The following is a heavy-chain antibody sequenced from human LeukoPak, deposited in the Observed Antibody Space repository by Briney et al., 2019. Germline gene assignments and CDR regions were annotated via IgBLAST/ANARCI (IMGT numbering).Heavy chain of an antibody. Sequence: GTLSLTCGVSGGSVISTNWWTWVRQPPGKGLEWIGEVHLDGRTNYNPSLGSRLTMSVDLSENQVSLKLTSATAADTAVYYCAREGGFYRPLDYSGQGTLVTVSS. V-gene: IGHV4-4*02. CDR1: GGSVISTNW. CDR2: VHLDGRT. D-gene: IGHD3-3*01. J-gene: IGHJ4*02. CDR3: AREGGFYRPLDY.